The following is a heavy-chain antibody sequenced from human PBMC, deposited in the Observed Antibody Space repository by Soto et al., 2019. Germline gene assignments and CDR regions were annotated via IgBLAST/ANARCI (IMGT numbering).Heavy chain of an antibody. CDR3: ASSSVGSLKTFDY. CDR2: ISSSSSYI. D-gene: IGHD2-15*01. V-gene: IGHV3-21*01. J-gene: IGHJ4*02. CDR1: GFTFSSYS. Sequence: GGSLRLSCAASGFTFSSYSMNWVRQAPGKGLEWVSSISSSSSYIYYADSVKGRFTISRDNAKNSLYLQMNSLRAEDTAVYYCASSSVGSLKTFDYWGQGTLVTVSS.